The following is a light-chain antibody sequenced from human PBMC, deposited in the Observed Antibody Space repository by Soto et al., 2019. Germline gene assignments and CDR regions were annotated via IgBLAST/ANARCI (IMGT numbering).Light chain of an antibody. CDR2: GAS. J-gene: IGKJ2*01. CDR1: QSVTSDS. V-gene: IGKV3-20*01. CDR3: QHYGSSSMYT. Sequence: EIVLTQSLGTLSLSPGESGTLSCRASQSVTSDSLAWYQQKPGQAPRLVIYGASSRATGNPDRFSGGGSGTDFTLTISRLEPEDFAVYYCQHYGSSSMYTFGQGTKLEIK.